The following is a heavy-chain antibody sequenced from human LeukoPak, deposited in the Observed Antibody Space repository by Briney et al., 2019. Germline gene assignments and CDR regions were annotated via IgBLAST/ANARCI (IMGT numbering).Heavy chain of an antibody. Sequence: GGSLRLPCAASGFTVSTNCMTWVRQAPGKGLEWVSTIYSGGTTYYPDSVMGRFTLSRHNPRNTLYLQMNSLRPEDTAVYYCARVDTVMAYYFDLWGQGTLVSVSS. V-gene: IGHV3-53*04. D-gene: IGHD5-18*01. J-gene: IGHJ4*02. CDR2: IYSGGTT. CDR3: ARVDTVMAYYFDL. CDR1: GFTVSTNC.